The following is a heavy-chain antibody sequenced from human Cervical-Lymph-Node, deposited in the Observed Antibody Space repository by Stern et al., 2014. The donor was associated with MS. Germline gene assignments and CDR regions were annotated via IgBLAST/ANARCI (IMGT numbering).Heavy chain of an antibody. D-gene: IGHD2-2*02. CDR2: ISPVDAET. J-gene: IGHJ4*02. Sequence: EVQLVESGAEVTKPGQSLKISCKGSGYSFTNSWIGWVRQMPGKGLELMGIISPVDAETRYSPSFQGQVTISVDKSINTAYVQWTSLEASDTAMYYCARQGCATTSCHTIDSWGQGTLITVSS. CDR1: GYSFTNSW. V-gene: IGHV5-51*01. CDR3: ARQGCATTSCHTIDS.